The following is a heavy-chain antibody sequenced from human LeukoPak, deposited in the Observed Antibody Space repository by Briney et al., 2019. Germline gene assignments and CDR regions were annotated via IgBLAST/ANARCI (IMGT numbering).Heavy chain of an antibody. CDR3: ARDGGPESEDQGYYYVDY. Sequence: PSETLSLTCTVSGYSISSGYYWGWIRQPPGKGLEWIGSIYHSGSTYYNPSLKSRVTISVDTSKNQFSLKLSSVTAADTAVYYCARDGGPESEDQGYYYVDYWGQGTLVTVSS. CDR2: IYHSGST. V-gene: IGHV4-38-2*02. D-gene: IGHD3-22*01. J-gene: IGHJ4*02. CDR1: GYSISSGYY.